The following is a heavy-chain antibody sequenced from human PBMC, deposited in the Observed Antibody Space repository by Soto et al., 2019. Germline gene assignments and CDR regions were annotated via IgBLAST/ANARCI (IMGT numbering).Heavy chain of an antibody. J-gene: IGHJ4*02. D-gene: IGHD3-9*01. Sequence: PSETLSLTCTVSGGSISSGDYYWSWIRQPPGKGLEWIGYIYYSGSTYYNPSLKSRVTISVDTSKNQFSLKLSSVTAADTAVYYCARAYVLTGQFDYWGQGTLVTVSS. V-gene: IGHV4-30-4*01. CDR3: ARAYVLTGQFDY. CDR2: IYYSGST. CDR1: GGSISSGDYY.